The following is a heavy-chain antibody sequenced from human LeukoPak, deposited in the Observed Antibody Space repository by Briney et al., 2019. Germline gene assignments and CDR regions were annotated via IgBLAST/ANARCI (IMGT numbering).Heavy chain of an antibody. CDR3: ASFLAGVFDY. CDR1: GYSISSGYY. D-gene: IGHD6-13*01. CDR2: IYYSGST. Sequence: PSETLSLTCAVSGYSISSGYYWGWIRQPPGKGLEWIGYIYYSGSTNYNPSLKSRVTISVGTSKNQFSLKLSSVTAADTAVYYCASFLAGVFDYWGQGTLVTVSS. V-gene: IGHV4-61*01. J-gene: IGHJ4*02.